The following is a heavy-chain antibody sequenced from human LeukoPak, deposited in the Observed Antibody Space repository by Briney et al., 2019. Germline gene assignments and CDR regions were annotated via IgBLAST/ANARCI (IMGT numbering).Heavy chain of an antibody. CDR1: GYTFTSYG. CDR2: ISAYNGNT. J-gene: IGHJ3*02. V-gene: IGHV1-18*01. Sequence: ASVKVSCKASGYTFTSYGISWVRQAPGQGLEWMGWISAYNGNTNYAQKLQGRVTMTTDTSTSTAYMELRSLRSDDTAVYYCAREVEGIVATTHGKTSNPPDDAFDIWGQGTMVTVSS. D-gene: IGHD5-12*01. CDR3: AREVEGIVATTHGKTSNPPDDAFDI.